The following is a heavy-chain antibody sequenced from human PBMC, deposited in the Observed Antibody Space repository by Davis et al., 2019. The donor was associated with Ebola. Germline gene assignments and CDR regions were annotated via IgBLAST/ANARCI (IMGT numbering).Heavy chain of an antibody. CDR2: IHHSGST. V-gene: IGHV4-34*01. Sequence: MPSGPLSLTCAVQGASFSGHAWSWTRQPPGQGLEWIGEIHHSGSTKRNPSLRSRVTISPDTSKNQFSRKLSSVTAADTALYYCARHWGRSFEMWGQGTVVTVSA. CDR1: GASFSGHA. J-gene: IGHJ3*02. D-gene: IGHD7-27*01. CDR3: ARHWGRSFEM.